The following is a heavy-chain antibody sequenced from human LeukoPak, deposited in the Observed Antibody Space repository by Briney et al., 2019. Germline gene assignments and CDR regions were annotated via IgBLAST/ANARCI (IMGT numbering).Heavy chain of an antibody. J-gene: IGHJ4*02. V-gene: IGHV3-48*02. CDR3: VRDPHALDY. CDR1: GFTFSSYS. Sequence: GGSLRLSCAASGFTFSSYSMKWVRQAPGKGLEWISYITSRSSPIYYADSVKGRFTISRDNAKNSLYLQMNSLRDEDTAVYYCVRDPHALDYWGRGTLVTVSS. CDR2: ITSRSSPI.